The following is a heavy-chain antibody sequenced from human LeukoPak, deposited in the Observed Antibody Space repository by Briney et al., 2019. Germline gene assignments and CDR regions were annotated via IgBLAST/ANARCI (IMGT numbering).Heavy chain of an antibody. V-gene: IGHV4-38-2*01. CDR2: IYHSGST. CDR1: GYSISSGYY. CDR3: ARLRFDRFDP. D-gene: IGHD3-3*01. Sequence: PSETLSLTCAVSGYSISSGYYWGWIRQPPGKGLEWIGSIYHSGSTYYNPSLKSRVTISVDTSKNQFSLKLSSVTAADTAVYYCARLRFDRFDPWGQGILVTVSS. J-gene: IGHJ5*02.